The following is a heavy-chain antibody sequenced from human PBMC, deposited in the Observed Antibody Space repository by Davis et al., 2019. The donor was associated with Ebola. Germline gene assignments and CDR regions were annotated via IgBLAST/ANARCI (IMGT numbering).Heavy chain of an antibody. V-gene: IGHV3-15*01. J-gene: IGHJ6*03. CDR2: IKSKTDGGTT. D-gene: IGHD1-26*01. CDR3: TTGEWEPYYYYYYMDV. Sequence: PGGSLRLSCAASGLTFSDHYMDWVRQAPGKGLEWVGRIKSKTDGGTTDYAAPVKGRFTISRDDSKNTLYLQMNSLKTEDTAVYYCTTGEWEPYYYYYYMDVWGKGTTVTVSS. CDR1: GLTFSDHY.